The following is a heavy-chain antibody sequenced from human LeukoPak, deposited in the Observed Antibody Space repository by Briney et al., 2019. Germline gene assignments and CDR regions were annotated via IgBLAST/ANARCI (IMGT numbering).Heavy chain of an antibody. D-gene: IGHD2-15*01. V-gene: IGHV3-74*01. J-gene: IGHJ4*02. CDR1: GFTFSSYW. CDR3: ARSPGQCSGGSCATGY. CDR2: INGDGSST. Sequence: GGSLRLSCAASGFTFSSYWMHWVRQAPGKGLVWVSRINGDGSSTNYADSVKGRFTISRDNAKNTLYLQMNSLRAEDTAVYYCARSPGQCSGGSCATGYWGQGTLVTVSS.